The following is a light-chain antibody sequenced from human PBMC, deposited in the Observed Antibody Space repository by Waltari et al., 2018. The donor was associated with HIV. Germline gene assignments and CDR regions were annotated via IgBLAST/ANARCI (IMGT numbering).Light chain of an antibody. CDR3: QQYNNWPLFT. CDR1: QSVSSN. V-gene: IGKV3-15*01. J-gene: IGKJ3*01. CDR2: GAS. Sequence: EIVMTQSPATLSVSPGERATLSCRASQSVSSNLAWYQQKPGQAPRLLIYGASTRATGIPARFSGSGSGTEFTLTISSLQSKDFAVYYCQQYNNWPLFTFGPGTKVDIK.